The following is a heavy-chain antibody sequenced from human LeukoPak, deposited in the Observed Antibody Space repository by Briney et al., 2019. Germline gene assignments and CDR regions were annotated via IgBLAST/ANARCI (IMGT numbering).Heavy chain of an antibody. CDR2: VNSDGSAT. CDR3: TRGDRDNIGLDWFDP. J-gene: IGHJ5*02. CDR1: GFTFSSYW. V-gene: IGHV3-74*01. D-gene: IGHD3-22*01. Sequence: GGSLRLSCAASGFTFSSYWMYWVRQAPGKGLVWVSRVNSDGSATNYADSVKGRFTISRDNAKNTLYLQMNSLRAEDTAVYYCTRGDRDNIGLDWFDPWGQGTLVTVSS.